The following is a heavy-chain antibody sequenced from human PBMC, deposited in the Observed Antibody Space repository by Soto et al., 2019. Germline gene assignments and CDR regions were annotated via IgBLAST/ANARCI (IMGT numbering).Heavy chain of an antibody. CDR2: ISASSSNI. V-gene: IGHV3-48*01. Sequence: EVQLVESGGVLVQPGGSLRLSCAASXXTXSXYAMDWVRQAPGKGLXXVSYISASSSNIRYADSVKGRFTISRDNAKSSVYLQMNSLRADDSAVXYXXXXXXXXXXXXXXLDLWGRGTLVTVSS. CDR1: XXTXSXYA. J-gene: IGHJ2*01. CDR3: XXXXXXXXXXXXXLDL.